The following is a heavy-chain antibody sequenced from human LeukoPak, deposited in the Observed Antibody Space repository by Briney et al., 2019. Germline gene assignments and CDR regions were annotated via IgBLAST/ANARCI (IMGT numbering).Heavy chain of an antibody. Sequence: ASVKVSCKASGYTFTSYGISWVRQATGQGLEWMGWISAYNGNTNYAQKLQGRVTMTTDTSTSTAYMELRSLRSDDTAVYYCARDHRYYDILTGYLYGMDVWGQGTTVTVSS. D-gene: IGHD3-9*01. CDR1: GYTFTSYG. CDR2: ISAYNGNT. CDR3: ARDHRYYDILTGYLYGMDV. V-gene: IGHV1-18*01. J-gene: IGHJ6*02.